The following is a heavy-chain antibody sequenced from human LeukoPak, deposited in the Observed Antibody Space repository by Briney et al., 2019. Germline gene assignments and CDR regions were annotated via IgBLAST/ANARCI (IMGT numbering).Heavy chain of an antibody. CDR2: IKQDGSEK. CDR3: ARGGPRTTNIVVVPARYFDY. J-gene: IGHJ4*02. CDR1: GFTFSSYW. Sequence: GGSLRLSCAASGFTFSSYWMSWVRQAPGKGLEWVANIKQDGSEKYYVDSVKGRFTISRDNAKNSLYLQMNSLRAEDTAVYYCARGGPRTTNIVVVPARYFDYWGQGTLVTVSS. V-gene: IGHV3-7*03. D-gene: IGHD2-2*01.